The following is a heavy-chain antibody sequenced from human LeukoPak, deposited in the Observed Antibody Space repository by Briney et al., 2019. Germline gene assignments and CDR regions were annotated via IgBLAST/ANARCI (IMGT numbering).Heavy chain of an antibody. J-gene: IGHJ4*02. V-gene: IGHV4-34*01. CDR3: ARLGQQPE. Sequence: TSETLSITCAVSDGYFSGYYWTWIRQPPRKGLEWIGEINNSGSTNYNPSLKSRVTISVDTSKKQFSLKLSSVTAADTAVYYCARLGQQPEWGQGTLVTVSS. CDR1: DGYFSGYY. CDR2: INNSGST. D-gene: IGHD6-13*01.